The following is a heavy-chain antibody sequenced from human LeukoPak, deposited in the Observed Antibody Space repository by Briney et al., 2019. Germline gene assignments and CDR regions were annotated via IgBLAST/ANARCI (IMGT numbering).Heavy chain of an antibody. Sequence: PSETLSLTCSVSGGSISSYYWSWIRQPPGKGLEGIGYIYYSGSTNYNPSLKRRGTISVDTSKNQCSLKLSSVTAADTAAYYCARRLGTVVTPDAFDIWGQGTMVTVSS. CDR3: ARRLGTVVTPDAFDI. CDR2: IYYSGST. J-gene: IGHJ3*02. D-gene: IGHD4-23*01. V-gene: IGHV4-59*08. CDR1: GGSISSYY.